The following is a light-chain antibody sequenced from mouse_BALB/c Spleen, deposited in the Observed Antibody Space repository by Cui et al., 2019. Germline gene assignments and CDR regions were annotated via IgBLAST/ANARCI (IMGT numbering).Light chain of an antibody. CDR1: HSISNN. J-gene: IGKJ5*01. CDR3: QQSNSWALLT. CDR2: NAS. Sequence: DIVLTQSPATLSVTPGDSVSLSCRASHSISNNLRWYQQKSHASPRLHIKNASQSITEIPSRFSGSGSGTNFTLSINSVETEDFGMYFCQQSNSWALLTFGAGTKLELK. V-gene: IGKV5-43*01.